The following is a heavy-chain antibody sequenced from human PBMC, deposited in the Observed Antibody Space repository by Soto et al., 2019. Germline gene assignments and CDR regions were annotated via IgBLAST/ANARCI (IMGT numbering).Heavy chain of an antibody. D-gene: IGHD3-3*02. CDR1: GGSTSSYY. V-gene: IGHV4-59*01. CDR2: IYDSGSA. CDR3: ARGTTTSILGVATALFDF. Sequence: SETLSLTCTVSGGSTSSYYWSWIRQPPGKGLEWIGHIYDSGSANYNPSLKGRVTMSVDTSKNQISLKLNSVTAADTAVYFCARGTTTSILGVATALFDFWGQGTLVTGSS. J-gene: IGHJ5*01.